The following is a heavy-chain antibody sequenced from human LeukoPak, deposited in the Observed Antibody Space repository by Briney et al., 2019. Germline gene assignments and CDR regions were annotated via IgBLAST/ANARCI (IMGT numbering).Heavy chain of an antibody. CDR1: GNSISSYY. CDR2: IYTSGST. V-gene: IGHV4-4*07. Sequence: PSETLSLTCTVSGNSISSYYWRWLRQPAGKGVEWIGRIYTSGSTNYNPSLKSRVTMSVDTSKNQFSLNLSSVTAADTAVYYCARETTGLARYFDYWGQGTLVTVSS. CDR3: ARETTGLARYFDY. D-gene: IGHD4-11*01. J-gene: IGHJ4*02.